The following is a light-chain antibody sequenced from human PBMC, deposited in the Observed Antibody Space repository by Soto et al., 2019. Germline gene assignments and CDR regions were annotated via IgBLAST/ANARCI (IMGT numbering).Light chain of an antibody. CDR2: GAS. CDR1: QSASSNN. J-gene: IGKJ2*01. Sequence: EIVLTQSPGTLSLSPGERATLSCRASQSASSNNLAWYRQKPGQAPRLLIYGASSRATGIPDRFSGSGSGTDFTLTISRLEPEDFAVYYCQQYGTSPLYIFGQGTKLEIK. V-gene: IGKV3-20*01. CDR3: QQYGTSPLYI.